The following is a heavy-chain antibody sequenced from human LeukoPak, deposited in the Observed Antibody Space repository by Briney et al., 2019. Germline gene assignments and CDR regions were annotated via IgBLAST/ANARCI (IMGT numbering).Heavy chain of an antibody. CDR3: ARAGYCSSTSCYSRGNWFDP. D-gene: IGHD2-2*02. CDR1: GYTFTGYY. Sequence: GASVKVSCKASGYTFTGYYMHWVRQAPGQGLEWMGWINPNSGGTNYAQKFQGRVTMARDTSISTAYMELSRLRSDDTAVYYCARAGYCSSTSCYSRGNWFDPWGQGTLVTVSS. CDR2: INPNSGGT. V-gene: IGHV1-2*02. J-gene: IGHJ5*02.